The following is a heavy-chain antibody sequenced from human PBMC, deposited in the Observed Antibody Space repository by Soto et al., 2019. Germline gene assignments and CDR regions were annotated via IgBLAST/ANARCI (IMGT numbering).Heavy chain of an antibody. V-gene: IGHV3-66*01. J-gene: IGHJ4*02. CDR2: INGGGSK. CDR1: GFTVSSNY. D-gene: IGHD5-18*01. CDR3: ARDGQLWDLDY. Sequence: EVQLAESGGGLVQPGGSLRLSCAVSGFTVSSNYMSWVRQAPGKGLEWVSLINGGGSKYYADSVKGRFIISRDNSKNTLYLQMNSLRAEDTAVYYCARDGQLWDLDYWGQGTLVTVSP.